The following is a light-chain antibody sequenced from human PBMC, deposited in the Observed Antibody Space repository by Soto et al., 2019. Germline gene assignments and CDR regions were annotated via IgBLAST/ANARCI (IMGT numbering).Light chain of an antibody. CDR1: SSDVGAYNY. CDR2: DVT. V-gene: IGLV2-14*03. CDR3: NSYTADSTWV. J-gene: IGLJ3*02. Sequence: QSALTQPASVSGSPGQSVTISCTGTSSDVGAYNYASWFQHHPGKVPKLIIYDVTNRPSGISNRFSGSKSGNTASLTVSELQADDEADYYCNSYTADSTWVFGGGTKVTVL.